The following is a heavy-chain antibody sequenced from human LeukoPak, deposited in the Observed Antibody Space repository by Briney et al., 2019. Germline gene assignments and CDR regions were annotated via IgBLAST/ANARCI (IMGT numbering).Heavy chain of an antibody. J-gene: IGHJ3*02. CDR2: ISSSGITR. CDR3: ARDRVGATEGDAFDI. V-gene: IGHV3-48*02. CDR1: TFTFSTYS. Sequence: GRSLRLSCAASTFTFSTYSMNWVRQAPGKGLEWVSYISSSGITRYYADSVKGRFTISRDNAKNSLYLQMNSLRDEDTAVYYCARDRVGATEGDAFDIWGQGTMVTVSS. D-gene: IGHD1-26*01.